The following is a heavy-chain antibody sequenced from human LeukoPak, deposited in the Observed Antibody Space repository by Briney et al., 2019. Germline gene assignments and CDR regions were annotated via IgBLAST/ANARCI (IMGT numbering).Heavy chain of an antibody. Sequence: ASVKVSCKASGYTFTSYGISWVRQAPGQGLEWMGWISAYNGNTNYAQKLQGRVTMTTDTSTSTAYMELRSLRSDDTAVYYCARLRSGNPGYYYYCMDVWGKGTTVTVSS. J-gene: IGHJ6*03. CDR1: GYTFTSYG. V-gene: IGHV1-18*01. CDR3: ARLRSGNPGYYYYCMDV. CDR2: ISAYNGNT. D-gene: IGHD4-23*01.